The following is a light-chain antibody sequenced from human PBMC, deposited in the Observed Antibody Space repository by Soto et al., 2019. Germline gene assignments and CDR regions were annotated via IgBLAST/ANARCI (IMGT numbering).Light chain of an antibody. CDR1: QGISSW. CDR3: QKYNSAPQT. J-gene: IGKJ1*01. V-gene: IGKV1-27*01. CDR2: AAS. Sequence: DIQMAQSPSSVSASVGDRVTITCRASQGISSWLAWYQQKPGKAPKLLIYAASTLQAWVPSRFSGSGSGTDFTLTISSLQPEDVATYYCQKYNSAPQTFGQGTKVEIK.